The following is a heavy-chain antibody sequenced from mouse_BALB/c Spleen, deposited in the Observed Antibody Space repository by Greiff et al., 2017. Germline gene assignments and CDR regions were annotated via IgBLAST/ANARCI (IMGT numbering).Heavy chain of an antibody. CDR2: INPSNGGT. J-gene: IGHJ4*01. V-gene: IGHV1S81*02. Sequence: VKLMESGAELVKPGASVKLSCKASGYTFTSYYMYWVKQRPGQGLEWIGEINPSNGGTNFNEKFKSKATLTVDKSSSTAYMQLSSLTSEDSAVYYCTRNYYAMDYWGQGTSVTVSS. CDR3: TRNYYAMDY. CDR1: GYTFTSYY.